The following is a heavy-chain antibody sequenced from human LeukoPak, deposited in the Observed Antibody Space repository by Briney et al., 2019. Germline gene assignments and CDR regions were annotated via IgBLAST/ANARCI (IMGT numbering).Heavy chain of an antibody. Sequence: PSETLSLTCTVSGDSISNSNYYWGWIRQPPGKGLEWIGTIYYSGTTYYNPSLKSRVAISVDTSRNQFSLRLNSITAADTAVYYCARIGEGYYYYYMDVWGKGTTVTISS. CDR3: ARIGEGYYYYYMDV. J-gene: IGHJ6*03. V-gene: IGHV4-39*07. D-gene: IGHD3-10*01. CDR1: GDSISNSNYY. CDR2: IYYSGTT.